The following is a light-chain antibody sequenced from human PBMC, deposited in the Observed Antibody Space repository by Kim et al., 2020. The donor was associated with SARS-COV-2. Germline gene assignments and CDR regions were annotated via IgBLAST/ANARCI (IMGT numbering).Light chain of an antibody. Sequence: QSVLTKPASVSGSPGQSITISCTGTSSDVGGYNYVSWYQQHPGKAPKLMIYDVSKRPSGVSNRFSGSKSGNTASLTISGLQAEDEADYYCSSYTSSSRVFGGGTQLTVL. CDR2: DVS. CDR3: SSYTSSSRV. CDR1: SSDVGGYNY. V-gene: IGLV2-14*01. J-gene: IGLJ3*02.